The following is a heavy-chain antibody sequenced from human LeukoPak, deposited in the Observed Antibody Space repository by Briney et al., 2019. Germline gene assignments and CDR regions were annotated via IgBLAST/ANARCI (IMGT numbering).Heavy chain of an antibody. J-gene: IGHJ4*02. CDR2: IYHSGST. D-gene: IGHD6-13*01. CDR3: ASAGYSSSWNVN. Sequence: PSQTLSLTCAVSGGSISSSNWWSWVRQPPGKGLEWIGEIYHSGSTNYNPSLKSRVTISVDKSKNQFSLKLSSVTAADTAVYYCASAGYSSSWNVNWGQGTLVTVSS. V-gene: IGHV4-4*02. CDR1: GGSISSSNW.